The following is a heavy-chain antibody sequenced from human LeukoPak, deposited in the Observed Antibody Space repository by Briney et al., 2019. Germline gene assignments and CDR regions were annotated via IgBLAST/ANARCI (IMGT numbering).Heavy chain of an antibody. CDR3: AMSGWLRHPFDY. CDR1: GFTFDDFG. CDR2: INWNGGSK. J-gene: IGHJ4*02. Sequence: PGGSLRLSCAASGFTFDDFGMSWVRQAPGKGLEWVSGINWNGGSKGYADTVKGRFTISRDNAKNSLYLQMNSLRAEDTALYYCAMSGWLRHPFDYWGQGTLVTVSS. D-gene: IGHD5-12*01. V-gene: IGHV3-20*04.